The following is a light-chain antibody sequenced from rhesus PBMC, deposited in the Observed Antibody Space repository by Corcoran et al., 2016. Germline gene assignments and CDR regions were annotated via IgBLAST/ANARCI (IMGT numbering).Light chain of an antibody. V-gene: IGKV1-74*01. CDR3: QHSYGTPFT. CDR1: ENVNNY. Sequence: DIQMTQSPSSLSASVGDRVTITCRASENVNNYLHWYQKKTGKAPKLLCYKASTLQSGVPSSVSGSGSGTDFTLTISSLQPEDFATYYCQHSYGTPFTFGPGTKQDIK. CDR2: KAS. J-gene: IGKJ3*01.